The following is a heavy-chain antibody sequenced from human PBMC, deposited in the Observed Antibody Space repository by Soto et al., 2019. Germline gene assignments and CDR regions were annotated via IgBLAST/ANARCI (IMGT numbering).Heavy chain of an antibody. J-gene: IGHJ1*01. Sequence: GGSLRLSCAASGFTFSSYGMHWVRQAPGKGLEWVAVISYDGSNKYYADSVKGRFTISRDNSKNTLYLQMNSLRAEDTAVYYCAKDGSRSYYYDSSGYHGSQQSEYFQHWGQGTLVTVSS. D-gene: IGHD3-22*01. V-gene: IGHV3-30*18. CDR1: GFTFSSYG. CDR2: ISYDGSNK. CDR3: AKDGSRSYYYDSSGYHGSQQSEYFQH.